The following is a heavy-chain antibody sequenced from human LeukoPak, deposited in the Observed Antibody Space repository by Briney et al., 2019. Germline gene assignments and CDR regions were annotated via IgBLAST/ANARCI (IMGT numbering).Heavy chain of an antibody. CDR3: AREWELLLGYYYYMDV. J-gene: IGHJ6*03. CDR2: IYTSGST. CDR1: GGSISSSSYY. Sequence: SETLSLTCTVSGGSISSSSYYWGWIRQPPGKGLEWIGRIYTSGSTNYNPSLKSRVTMSVDTSKNQFSLKLSSVTAADTAVYYCAREWELLLGYYYYMDVWGKGTTVTVSS. V-gene: IGHV4-39*07. D-gene: IGHD1-26*01.